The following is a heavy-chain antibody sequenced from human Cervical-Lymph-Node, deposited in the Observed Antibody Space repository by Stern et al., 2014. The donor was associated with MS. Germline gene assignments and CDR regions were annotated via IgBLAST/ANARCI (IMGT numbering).Heavy chain of an antibody. Sequence: EVQLVESGGGLVKPGGSLRLSCSAPGLTLNNYGMHWVRQAPGKGLEWVSSMGSRSSYIYYAASVKGRFSISRDNAKKLVYLQMDSLRVEDTAIYYCARGLDFWSGYFGYNWFDPWGRGTLVAVSS. J-gene: IGHJ5*02. CDR2: MGSRSSYI. D-gene: IGHD3-3*01. V-gene: IGHV3-21*02. CDR1: GLTLNNYG. CDR3: ARGLDFWSGYFGYNWFDP.